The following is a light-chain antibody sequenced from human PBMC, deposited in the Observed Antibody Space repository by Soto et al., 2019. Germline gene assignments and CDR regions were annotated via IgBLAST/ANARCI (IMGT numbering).Light chain of an antibody. CDR2: GNT. CDR1: SSNIGAHYD. J-gene: IGLJ2*01. CDR3: QSYDSSLSGGI. Sequence: QSVLTQPPSVSGAPGQRVTISCTGSSSNIGAHYDVHWYQQLPGTAPKLLIYGNTNRPSGVPDRFSGSKSGTSASLAITGLQAEDVADYYCQSYDSSLSGGIFGGGTQLTVL. V-gene: IGLV1-40*01.